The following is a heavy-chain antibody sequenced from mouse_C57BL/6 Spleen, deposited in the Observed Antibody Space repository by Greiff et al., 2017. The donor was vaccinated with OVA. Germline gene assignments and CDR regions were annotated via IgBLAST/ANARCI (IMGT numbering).Heavy chain of an antibody. Sequence: QVQLKQPGAELVRPGSSVKLSCKASGYTFTSYWMDWVKQRPGQGLEWIGNIYPSDSETHYNQKFKDKATLTVDKSSSTAYMQLSSLTSEDSAVYYCARSQDYSNYRFAYWGQGTLVTVSA. CDR2: IYPSDSET. D-gene: IGHD2-5*01. J-gene: IGHJ3*01. CDR1: GYTFTSYW. CDR3: ARSQDYSNYRFAY. V-gene: IGHV1-61*01.